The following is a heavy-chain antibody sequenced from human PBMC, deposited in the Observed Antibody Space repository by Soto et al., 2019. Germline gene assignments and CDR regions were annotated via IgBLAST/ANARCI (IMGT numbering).Heavy chain of an antibody. Sequence: SRASGSSFTSYTIHCVSPAPGQRLEWMGWINAGNGNKKYSQKFQGRVTITRETSASTAYMELSSLRSEDTAVYYCATPSSSFSYFDDWGQGTLVTVS. CDR3: ATPSSSFSYFDD. CDR1: GSSFTSYT. J-gene: IGHJ4*02. CDR2: INAGNGNK. V-gene: IGHV1-3*01. D-gene: IGHD6-13*01.